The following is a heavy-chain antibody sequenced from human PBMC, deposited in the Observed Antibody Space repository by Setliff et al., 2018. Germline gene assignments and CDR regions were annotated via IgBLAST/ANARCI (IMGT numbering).Heavy chain of an antibody. V-gene: IGHV4-38-2*02. D-gene: IGHD6-19*01. Sequence: SETLSLTCDVSGYSCKSDDYWAWIRQSPGKGLEWIGSVSHSGSPYYNPSLKSRVTMSIDTSKNQFSLKLNSVTAADMAVYYCAREQWLDPPGYYYMDVWAKGTTVTVSS. CDR3: AREQWLDPPGYYYMDV. CDR1: GYSCKSDDY. J-gene: IGHJ6*03. CDR2: VSHSGSP.